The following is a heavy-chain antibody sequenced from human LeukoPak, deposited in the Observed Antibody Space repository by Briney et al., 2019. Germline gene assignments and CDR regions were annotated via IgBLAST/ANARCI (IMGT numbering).Heavy chain of an antibody. D-gene: IGHD6-19*01. V-gene: IGHV3-21*01. CDR3: ASRSSGWNDFDY. CDR2: ISSSSSYI. CDR1: GFTFSSYS. Sequence: GGSLRLSCAASGFTFSSYSMNWVRQAPGKGLEWVSSISSSSSYIYYADSVKGRFTISRDNAKNSLYLQMNSLRAEDTAVYYCASRSSGWNDFDYWGQGTLVTVSS. J-gene: IGHJ4*02.